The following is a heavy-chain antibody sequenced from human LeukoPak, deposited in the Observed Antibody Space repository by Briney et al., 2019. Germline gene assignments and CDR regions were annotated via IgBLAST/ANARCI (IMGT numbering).Heavy chain of an antibody. Sequence: SETLSLTCAVYVGSFSGYYWSWIRQPPGKGLEWIGEINHSGSTNYNPSLKSRVTISVDTSKNQISLKLSSVTAADTAVYYFERGAITMVRGVIANPPWGKGTTVTVSS. CDR2: INHSGST. D-gene: IGHD3-10*01. CDR1: VGSFSGYY. J-gene: IGHJ6*04. CDR3: ERGAITMVRGVIANPP. V-gene: IGHV4-34*01.